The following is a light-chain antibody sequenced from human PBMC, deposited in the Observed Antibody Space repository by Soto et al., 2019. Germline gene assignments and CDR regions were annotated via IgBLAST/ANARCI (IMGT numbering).Light chain of an antibody. V-gene: IGKV1-5*03. CDR1: QNIDSG. Sequence: DIPMTQSPSTLSASVGDRVSITCRASQNIDSGLAWYQQKPGKAPVLLIHEASSLEGGVPSTFSGSGSGTDFTLNISSLQPDDFATYYCQQYKTSSWTFGQGTKVEI. CDR3: QQYKTSSWT. CDR2: EAS. J-gene: IGKJ1*01.